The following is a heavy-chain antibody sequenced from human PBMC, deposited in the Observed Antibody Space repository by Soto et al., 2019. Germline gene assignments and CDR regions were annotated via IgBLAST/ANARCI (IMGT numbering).Heavy chain of an antibody. V-gene: IGHV3-23*01. CDR1: GETFSNYS. CDR2: ISGAGVST. J-gene: IGHJ4*02. CDR3: EKGFRGYSGYIQS. Sequence: VSLGLAFATSGETFSNYSRTWVRQGPGKGLEWVSSISGAGVSTYCADSVKGRFTISRDNSKNTLYLQMNSLRAEDTAVYYCEKGFRGYSGYIQSWGQGTLVTLSS. D-gene: IGHD5-12*01.